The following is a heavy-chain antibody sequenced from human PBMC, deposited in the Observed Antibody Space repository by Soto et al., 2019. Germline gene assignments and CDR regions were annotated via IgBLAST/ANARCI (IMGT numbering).Heavy chain of an antibody. CDR2: INSDGSST. CDR3: AKDLSGSYEKLGYFDY. V-gene: IGHV3-74*03. Sequence: GGSLRLSCAASGFTFSSYWMHWVRQAPGKGLVWVSRINSDGSSTTYADSVKGRFTISRDNAKNTLYLQMNSLRAEDTAVYYCAKDLSGSYEKLGYFDYWGQGTLVTVSS. D-gene: IGHD1-26*01. CDR1: GFTFSSYW. J-gene: IGHJ4*02.